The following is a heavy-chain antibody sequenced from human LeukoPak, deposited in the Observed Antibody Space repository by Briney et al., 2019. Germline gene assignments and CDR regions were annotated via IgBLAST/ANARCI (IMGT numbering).Heavy chain of an antibody. V-gene: IGHV1-69*13. CDR2: IIPIFGTA. D-gene: IGHD2-2*02. CDR3: AGLYCSSTSCYKGGDY. J-gene: IGHJ4*02. Sequence: ASVKVSCKASGGTFSSYAISWVRQAPGQGLEWMGGIIPIFGTANYAQKFQGRVTITADESTSTAYMELSSLRSEDTAVYYCAGLYCSSTSCYKGGDYWGQGTLVTVSS. CDR1: GGTFSSYA.